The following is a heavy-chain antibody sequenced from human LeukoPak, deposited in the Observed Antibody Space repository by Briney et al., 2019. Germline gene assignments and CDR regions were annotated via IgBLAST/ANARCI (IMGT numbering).Heavy chain of an antibody. D-gene: IGHD3-10*01. CDR2: INQDDNEK. Sequence: TGGSPRLSCAASGFPFHNYWMTWVRQAPGKGLEWVANINQDDNEKYYLDSVKGRFTISRDNAETSLFLQMTSLRVEDTAIYYCARGLYGSGRRSLMAHWGPGTLVAVSS. CDR3: ARGLYGSGRRSLMAH. CDR1: GFPFHNYW. J-gene: IGHJ4*02. V-gene: IGHV3-7*01.